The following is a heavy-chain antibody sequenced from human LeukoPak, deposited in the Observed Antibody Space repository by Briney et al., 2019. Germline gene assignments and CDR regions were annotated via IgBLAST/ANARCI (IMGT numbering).Heavy chain of an antibody. Sequence: PGRSLRLSCAASGFTFSSYGMHWVRQAPGKGLEWVAVISYDGSNKYYADSVKGRFTISRDNSKNTLYLQMNSLRAEDTAVYYCARGGPYYDILTGYRPGYGMDVWGQGTTVTVSS. CDR2: ISYDGSNK. D-gene: IGHD3-9*01. J-gene: IGHJ6*02. CDR1: GFTFSSYG. V-gene: IGHV3-30*03. CDR3: ARGGPYYDILTGYRPGYGMDV.